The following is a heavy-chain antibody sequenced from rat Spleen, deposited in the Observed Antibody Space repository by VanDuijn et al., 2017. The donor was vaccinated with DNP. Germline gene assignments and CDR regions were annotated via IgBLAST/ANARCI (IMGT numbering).Heavy chain of an antibody. CDR2: ITSSGGST. CDR1: GFTFKNYW. V-gene: IGHV5-31*01. CDR3: ARNYGGFRPWDY. J-gene: IGHJ2*01. Sequence: EVQLVESGGGLVQPGESLKLSCVASGFTFKNYWMTWIRQVPGKGLEWVASITSSGGSTYYSASVKGRYTISRDNAQNTLYLHMNSLRSEDTATYHCARNYGGFRPWDYWGQGVMVTVSS. D-gene: IGHD1-11*01.